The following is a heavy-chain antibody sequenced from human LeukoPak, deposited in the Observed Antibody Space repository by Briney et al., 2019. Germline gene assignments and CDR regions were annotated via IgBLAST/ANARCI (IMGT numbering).Heavy chain of an antibody. CDR1: GFTFSSYA. CDR2: INSNGGST. V-gene: IGHV3-64*01. CDR3: ARDRITMVRGVLWRGYFDY. D-gene: IGHD3-10*01. Sequence: GGSLRLSCAASGFTFSSYAMHWVRQAPGKGLEYVSSINSNGGSTYYANSVKGRFTISRDNSKNTLYLQMGSLRAEDMAVYYCARDRITMVRGVLWRGYFDYWGQGTLVSVSS. J-gene: IGHJ4*02.